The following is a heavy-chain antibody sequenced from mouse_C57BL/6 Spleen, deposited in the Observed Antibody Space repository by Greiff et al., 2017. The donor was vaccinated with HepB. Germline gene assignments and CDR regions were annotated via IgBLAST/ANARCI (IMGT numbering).Heavy chain of an antibody. CDR1: GYTFTDYE. D-gene: IGHD3-3*01. Sequence: LVESGAELVRPGASVTLSCKASGYTFTDYEMHWVKQTPVHGLEWIGAIDPETGGTAYNQKFKGKAILTADKSSSTAYMELRSLTSEDSAVYYCTRGHAWFAYWGQGTLVTVSA. J-gene: IGHJ3*01. CDR3: TRGHAWFAY. V-gene: IGHV1-15*01. CDR2: IDPETGGT.